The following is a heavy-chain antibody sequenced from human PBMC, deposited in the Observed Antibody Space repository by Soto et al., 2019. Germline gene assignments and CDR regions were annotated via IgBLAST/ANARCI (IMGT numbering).Heavy chain of an antibody. CDR2: TYYRSKWYN. Sequence: SQTLSLTCAISGDSVSSNSAAWNWIRQSPSRGLEWLGRTYYRSKWYNDYAVSVKSRITINPDTSKNQFSLQLSSVTPEDTAVYYCAREVGLFYSNYRYFDYWGQGTLVTVSS. J-gene: IGHJ4*02. CDR3: AREVGLFYSNYRYFDY. D-gene: IGHD4-4*01. V-gene: IGHV6-1*01. CDR1: GDSVSSNSAA.